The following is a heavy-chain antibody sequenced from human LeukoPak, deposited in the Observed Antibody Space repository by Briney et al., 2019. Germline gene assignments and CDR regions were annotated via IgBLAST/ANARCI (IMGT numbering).Heavy chain of an antibody. J-gene: IGHJ3*02. CDR2: IVYSGST. CDR1: GGSISSGDYY. D-gene: IGHD2-15*01. V-gene: IGHV4-30-4*01. Sequence: SQTLSLTCTVSGGSISSGDYYWSWIRQPQGKGLEWIGYIVYSGSTYYNPSLKSRVTISVDTSKNQFSLKLSSVTAADTAVYYCARANGWTYCSGGSCYYSPDAFDIWGQGTMVTVSS. CDR3: ARANGWTYCSGGSCYYSPDAFDI.